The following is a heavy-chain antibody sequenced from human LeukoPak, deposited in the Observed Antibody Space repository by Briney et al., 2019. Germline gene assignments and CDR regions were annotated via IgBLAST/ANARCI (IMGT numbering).Heavy chain of an antibody. CDR1: GYAFTGYY. J-gene: IGHJ4*02. V-gene: IGHV1-2*02. CDR2: INPNSGGT. Sequence: ASVKVSCKASGYAFTGYYMHWVRQAPGQGLEWMGWINPNSGGTNYAQKFQGRVTMTRDTSISTAYMELSRLRSDDTAVYYCATAFGSGRTSAYFDYWGQGTLVTVSS. D-gene: IGHD3-10*01. CDR3: ATAFGSGRTSAYFDY.